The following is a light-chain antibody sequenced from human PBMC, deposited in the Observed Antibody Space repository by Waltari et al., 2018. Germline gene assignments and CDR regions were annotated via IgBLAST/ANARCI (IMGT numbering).Light chain of an antibody. CDR2: GAS. CDR3: QHYVRLPAT. V-gene: IGKV3-20*01. J-gene: IGKJ1*01. Sequence: EIVLTQSPGTLSLSPGERATLSCRASQTVRTTYLAWYQQKPGPAPTLLIYGASSRATGIPDRFSGSGSGTDFSLTISSLEPEDFAVYYCQHYVRLPATFGQGTKVEI. CDR1: QTVRTTY.